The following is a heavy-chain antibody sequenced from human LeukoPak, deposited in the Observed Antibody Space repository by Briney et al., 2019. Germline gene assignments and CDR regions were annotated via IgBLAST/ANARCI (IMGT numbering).Heavy chain of an antibody. CDR3: ARRKQGTGTTWSLDV. J-gene: IGHJ6*04. Sequence: PSKTLSLTCTVSGGSISSSSYYWGWIRQPPGKGLEWIGSIYYSGSTYYNPSLKSRVTISVDTSKNQFSLKLSSVTAADTAVYYCARRKQGTGTTWSLDVWGKGTTVTVSS. CDR1: GGSISSSSYY. V-gene: IGHV4-39*07. D-gene: IGHD1-7*01. CDR2: IYYSGST.